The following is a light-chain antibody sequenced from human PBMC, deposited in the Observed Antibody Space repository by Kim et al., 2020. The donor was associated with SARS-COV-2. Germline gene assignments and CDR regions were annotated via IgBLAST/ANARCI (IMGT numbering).Light chain of an antibody. CDR3: SSYANSSTYV. CDR1: NSDVGSYKL. V-gene: IGLV2-23*02. Sequence: GQSIPVSCAGTNSDVGSYKLVSWYQQHPSKAPKLIIYDVTRRPSGVSHRFSGSKSGSTASLTISGLQPEDEADYFCSSYANSSTYVFGSGTKVTVL. CDR2: DVT. J-gene: IGLJ1*01.